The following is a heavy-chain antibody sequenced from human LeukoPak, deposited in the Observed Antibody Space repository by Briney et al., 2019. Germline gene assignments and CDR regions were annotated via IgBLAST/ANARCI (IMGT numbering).Heavy chain of an antibody. Sequence: QPGGSLRLSCAASGFTFSSYWMRWVRQAPGKGLVWVSRINSDGSSTSYADSVKGRFTISRDNAKNTLYLQMNSLRAEDTAVYYCARESGWNDFWSGYYGWFDPWGQGTLVTVSS. CDR2: INSDGSST. J-gene: IGHJ5*02. V-gene: IGHV3-74*01. CDR1: GFTFSSYW. CDR3: ARESGWNDFWSGYYGWFDP. D-gene: IGHD3-3*01.